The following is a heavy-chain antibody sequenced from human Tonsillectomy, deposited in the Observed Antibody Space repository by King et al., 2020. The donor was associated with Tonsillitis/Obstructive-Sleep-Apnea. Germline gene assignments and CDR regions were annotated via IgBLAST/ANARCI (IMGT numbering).Heavy chain of an antibody. V-gene: IGHV2-5*02. D-gene: IGHD3-16*02. Sequence: FTLKESGPTLVKPTQTLTLTCTFSGFSFSTSGVGVGWIRQPPGKALEGLALIYWDDDKRYSPSLKSRLTTIKDTSTNQVVLTMTNMDPVDTATYYCAHLRGYDFVWGSYRLDYWGQGTLVTVSS. J-gene: IGHJ4*02. CDR3: AHLRGYDFVWGSYRLDY. CDR2: IYWDDDK. CDR1: GFSFSTSGVG.